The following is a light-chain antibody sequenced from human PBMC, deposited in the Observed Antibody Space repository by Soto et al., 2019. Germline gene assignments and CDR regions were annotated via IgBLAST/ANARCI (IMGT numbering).Light chain of an antibody. CDR2: EVS. CDR3: NSYTSSSTLVV. V-gene: IGLV2-14*01. CDR1: SSDVGTYNY. Sequence: QSALTQPSSVSGSPGQSITISCTGTSSDVGTYNYVSWYQQHPGKAPKLVIYEVSNRPSGVSNRFSGSKSGNTASLTISGLQADDEADYYCNSYTSSSTLVVFGGGTQLTVL. J-gene: IGLJ2*01.